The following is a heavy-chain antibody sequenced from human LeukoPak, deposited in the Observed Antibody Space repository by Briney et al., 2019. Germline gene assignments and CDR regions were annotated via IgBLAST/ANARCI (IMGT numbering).Heavy chain of an antibody. V-gene: IGHV3-23*01. CDR3: AKKTPGVHPFDS. J-gene: IGHJ4*02. CDR1: GFTFRSTS. Sequence: GGSLRLSCAASGFTFRSTSFSWVRQPPGRGLEWVSTVGTDRDTYYADSVKGRFTISRDNSKNTVYLQMTGLSADDTAVYYCAKKTPGVHPFDSWGQGTLVTVSP. CDR2: VGTDRDT. D-gene: IGHD2-8*01.